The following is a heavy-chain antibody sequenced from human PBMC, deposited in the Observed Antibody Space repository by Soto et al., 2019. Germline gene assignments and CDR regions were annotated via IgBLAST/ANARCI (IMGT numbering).Heavy chain of an antibody. D-gene: IGHD3-10*01. Sequence: SLRLSCAASGFTFSSYSMNWVRQAPGKGLEWVPSISSSSSYIYYADSVKGRFTISRDNAKNSLYLQMNSLRAEDTAVYYCARDPNYYGSGSYYKDNWFDPWGQGTLVTVSS. CDR3: ARDPNYYGSGSYYKDNWFDP. V-gene: IGHV3-21*01. J-gene: IGHJ5*02. CDR2: ISSSSSYI. CDR1: GFTFSSYS.